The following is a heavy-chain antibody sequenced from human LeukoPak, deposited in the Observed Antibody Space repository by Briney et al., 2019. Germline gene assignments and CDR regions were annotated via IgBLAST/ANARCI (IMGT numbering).Heavy chain of an antibody. CDR3: ARSGYTNGYLWGLDY. CDR2: IKTDGSTT. J-gene: IGHJ4*02. CDR1: GFSFSRYW. Sequence: RGSLRLSCAASGFSFSRYWMHWVRQAPGEGLVWVSRIKTDGSTTSYADSVKGRCTISRDNAENTLYLQMNSLRAEDTAVYYCARSGYTNGYLWGLDYWGQGALVSLSS. V-gene: IGHV3-74*01. D-gene: IGHD5-18*01.